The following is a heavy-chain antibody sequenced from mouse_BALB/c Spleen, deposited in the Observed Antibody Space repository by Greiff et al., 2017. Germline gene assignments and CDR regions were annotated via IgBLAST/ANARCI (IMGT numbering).Heavy chain of an antibody. Sequence: EVKLVESGGGLVKPGGSLKLSCAASGFTFSSYAMSWVRQSPEKRLEWVAEISSGGSYTYSPDTVTGRFTISRDNAKNTLYLEMSSLRSEDTAMYYCASTTRAMDYWGQGTSVTVSS. CDR3: ASTTRAMDY. J-gene: IGHJ4*01. CDR2: ISSGGSYT. V-gene: IGHV5-9-4*01. CDR1: GFTFSSYA. D-gene: IGHD6-1*01.